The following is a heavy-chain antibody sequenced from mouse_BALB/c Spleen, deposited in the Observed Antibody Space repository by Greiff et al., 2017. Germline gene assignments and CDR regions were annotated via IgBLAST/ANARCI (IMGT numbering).Heavy chain of an antibody. D-gene: IGHD2-4*01. V-gene: IGHV2-6-4*01. CDR1: GFSLSRYS. J-gene: IGHJ3*01. Sequence: VKLMESGPGLVAPSQSLSITCTVSGFSLSRYSVHWVRQPPGKGLEWLGMIWGGGSTDYNSALKSRLSISKDNSKSQVFLKMNSLQTDDTAMYYCARDYDYDEGVFAYWGQGTLVTVSA. CDR3: ARDYDYDEGVFAY. CDR2: IWGGGST.